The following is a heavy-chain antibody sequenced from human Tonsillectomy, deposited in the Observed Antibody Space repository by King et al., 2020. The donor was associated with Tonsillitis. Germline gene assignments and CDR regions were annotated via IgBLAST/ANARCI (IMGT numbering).Heavy chain of an antibody. CDR3: ARDSTPESSGNYYDAFDL. J-gene: IGHJ3*01. CDR1: GFTLSTYW. V-gene: IGHV3-7*01. D-gene: IGHD3-10*01. Sequence: DVQLVESGGGLVQPGGSLRLSCAASGFTLSTYWMFWLRQAPGKGLEWVANINQDGRKTYYADSVRGRFSASRDNAKNSLYLQMNSLGAGDTALYYCARDSTPESSGNYYDAFDLWGQGTLVTVSS. CDR2: INQDGRKT.